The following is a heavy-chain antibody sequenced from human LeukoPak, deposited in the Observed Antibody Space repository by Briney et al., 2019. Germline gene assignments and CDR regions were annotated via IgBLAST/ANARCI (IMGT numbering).Heavy chain of an antibody. J-gene: IGHJ4*02. Sequence: PGGSLRLSCAASGFTFSSYGMSWVRQAPGKGLEWVSAISGSGGSTYYADSVKGRFTISRDNSKNTLYLQMNSLRAEDTAVYYCANNYDYVWGSEYWGQGTLVTVSS. D-gene: IGHD3-16*01. CDR2: ISGSGGST. CDR1: GFTFSSYG. V-gene: IGHV3-23*01. CDR3: ANNYDYVWGSEY.